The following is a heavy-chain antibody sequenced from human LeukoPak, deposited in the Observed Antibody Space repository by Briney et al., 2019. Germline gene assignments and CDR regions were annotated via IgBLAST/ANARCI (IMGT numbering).Heavy chain of an antibody. CDR3: ARVGVLSSSWLLY. D-gene: IGHD6-13*01. CDR1: GFTFSSYE. Sequence: PGGSLRLSCAASGFTFSSYEMNWVRQAPGKGLERVSSISSGAATIYYADPVKGRFTISRDNAKNSLFLQMNSLRAEDTAVYYCARVGVLSSSWLLYWGQGTLVTVSS. CDR2: ISSGAATI. V-gene: IGHV3-48*03. J-gene: IGHJ4*02.